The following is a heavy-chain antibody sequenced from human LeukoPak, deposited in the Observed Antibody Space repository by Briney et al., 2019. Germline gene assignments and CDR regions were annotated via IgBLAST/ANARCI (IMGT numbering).Heavy chain of an antibody. CDR3: ARAHSSWYIGGAFDI. Sequence: SETLSLTCTVSSGSISGSDYYWCWIRQPPGKGLEWIGSINYSGNTYYNPSLKSRVTISVDTSKNQFSLKLSSVTAADTAVYYCARAHSSWYIGGAFDIWGQGTMVTVSS. CDR2: INYSGNT. CDR1: SGSISGSDYY. J-gene: IGHJ3*02. D-gene: IGHD6-13*01. V-gene: IGHV4-39*07.